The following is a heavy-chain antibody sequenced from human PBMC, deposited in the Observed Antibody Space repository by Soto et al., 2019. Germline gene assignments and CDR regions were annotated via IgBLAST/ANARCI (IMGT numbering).Heavy chain of an antibody. CDR2: IKSDGSYT. J-gene: IGHJ4*02. D-gene: IGHD3-22*01. V-gene: IGHV3-74*01. CDR3: ATGGSGYFTY. CDR1: GFPFNPYW. Sequence: EVQLVESGGGLVQPGGSLSPSCPASGFPFNPYWMQWVRQAPGKGLVWVSRIKSDGSYTNYADSVKGRFTISRDNAKNTLFLQMNSLGAEDTAVYYCATGGSGYFTYWGQGTLVTVSS.